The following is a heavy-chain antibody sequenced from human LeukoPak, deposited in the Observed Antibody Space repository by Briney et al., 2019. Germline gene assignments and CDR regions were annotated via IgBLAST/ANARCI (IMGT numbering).Heavy chain of an antibody. J-gene: IGHJ4*02. D-gene: IGHD7-27*01. CDR3: ARVWAWGSGNYFDN. CDR1: GFTFDAFG. Sequence: RPGGSLRLSCAASGFTFDAFGMTWVCQAPGKGLEWVSAIRGDAGSTGYADSVKGRFTISRDNAKNSLYLQMNSLRVEDTALYYCARVWAWGSGNYFDNWGQGTLVTVSS. V-gene: IGHV3-20*04. CDR2: IRGDAGST.